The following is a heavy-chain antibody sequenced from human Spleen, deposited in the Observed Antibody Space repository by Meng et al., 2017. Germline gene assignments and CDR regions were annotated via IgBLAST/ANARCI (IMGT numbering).Heavy chain of an antibody. D-gene: IGHD1-7*01. Sequence: QVQLQESGPGLVKPSQTLSLTCTVSGDSISSNTHYWGWIRQAPEKGLEWIGSINYSGSSTDYNPSLKSRVTISVDTSKNQFSLRLSSVTAADTAVYYCVVHRLGTMLDHWGQCTLVTVSS. CDR3: VVHRLGTMLDH. J-gene: IGHJ1*01. CDR2: INYSGSST. V-gene: IGHV4-39*01. CDR1: GDSISSNTHY.